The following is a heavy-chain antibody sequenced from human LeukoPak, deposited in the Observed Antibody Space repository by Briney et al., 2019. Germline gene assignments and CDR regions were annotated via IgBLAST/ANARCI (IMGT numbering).Heavy chain of an antibody. D-gene: IGHD6-19*01. Sequence: GASVKVSCKASGYTFTSYDINWVRQATGQGLEWMGWMNPNSGNTGYAQKFQGRVTMTRNTSISTAYMELSSLRSEDTAVYYCAREHLGVAAADYWGQGTLVTVSS. CDR3: AREHLGVAAADY. V-gene: IGHV1-8*01. CDR1: GYTFTSYD. CDR2: MNPNSGNT. J-gene: IGHJ4*02.